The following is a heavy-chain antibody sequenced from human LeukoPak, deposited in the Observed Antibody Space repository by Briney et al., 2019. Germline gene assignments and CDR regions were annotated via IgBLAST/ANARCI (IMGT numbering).Heavy chain of an antibody. Sequence: GGPLRLPCAASGFAFSICGMHWVRQAPGKGLEGVAFISFDGSNKYSANSVKGRFTISRDNFKNTLFLQMNTLRAEDTAIYYCVKSVSTGLGVIDFWGQGTLVTVSS. D-gene: IGHD3-9*01. CDR2: ISFDGSNK. V-gene: IGHV3-30*18. J-gene: IGHJ4*02. CDR1: GFAFSICG. CDR3: VKSVSTGLGVIDF.